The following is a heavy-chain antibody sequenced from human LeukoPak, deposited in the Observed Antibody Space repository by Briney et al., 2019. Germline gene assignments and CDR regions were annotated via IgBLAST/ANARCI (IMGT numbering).Heavy chain of an antibody. Sequence: GGSLRLSCAASGFTFSNYAMSWVRQAPGKGLEWVSSIGASGGRTYYADSVKGRFTISRDNSKSTLYLQMNSLRGEDTAVYYCAKVEGVGGSYYFQYWGQGTLVTVSS. CDR1: GFTFSNYA. D-gene: IGHD5-12*01. CDR2: IGASGGRT. J-gene: IGHJ4*02. CDR3: AKVEGVGGSYYFQY. V-gene: IGHV3-23*01.